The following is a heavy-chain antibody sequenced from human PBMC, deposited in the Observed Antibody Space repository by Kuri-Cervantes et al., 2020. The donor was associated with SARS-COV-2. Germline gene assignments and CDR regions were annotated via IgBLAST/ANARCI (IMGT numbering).Heavy chain of an antibody. CDR1: GFTFSDYS. CDR2: IGSSSSII. D-gene: IGHD4-17*01. Sequence: GGSLRLSCAASGFTFSDYSMNWVRQAPGEGLEWVSYIGSSSSIIYYADSMKGRFTISRDNAKNSLSLQMNSLRAEDTAVYYCALYGDYYYWGQGTLVTVSS. CDR3: ALYGDYYY. J-gene: IGHJ4*02. V-gene: IGHV3-48*01.